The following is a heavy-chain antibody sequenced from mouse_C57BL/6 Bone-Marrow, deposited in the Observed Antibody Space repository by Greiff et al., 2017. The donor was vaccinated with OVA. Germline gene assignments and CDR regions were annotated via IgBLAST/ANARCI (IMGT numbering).Heavy chain of an antibody. D-gene: IGHD2-3*01. J-gene: IGHJ4*01. V-gene: IGHV5-17*01. CDR2: ISSGSSTI. Sequence: EVKLMESGGGLVKPGGSLKLSCAASGFTFSDYGMHWVRQAPEKGLEWVAYISSGSSTIYYADTVKGRFTISRDNAKNTLFLQMTSLRSEDTAMYYCARGDGYYAMDYWGQGTSVTVSS. CDR1: GFTFSDYG. CDR3: ARGDGYYAMDY.